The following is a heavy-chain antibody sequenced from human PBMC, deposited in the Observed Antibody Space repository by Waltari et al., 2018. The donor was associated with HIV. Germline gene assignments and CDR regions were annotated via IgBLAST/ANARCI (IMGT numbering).Heavy chain of an antibody. CDR2: ISGTTNTK. CDR1: GFSITTYS. V-gene: IGHV3-48*02. Sequence: EVQLVESGGGLVQPGGTLRLSCSVSGFSITTYSIYWVLQRPGKGLELISYISGTTNTKYYAESVKGRFTVSRDNAKNSAFLDMSALRDDDTAIYYCARDKLGDSAPVWGQGTTVAVSS. CDR3: ARDKLGDSAPV. J-gene: IGHJ6*02. D-gene: IGHD1-26*01.